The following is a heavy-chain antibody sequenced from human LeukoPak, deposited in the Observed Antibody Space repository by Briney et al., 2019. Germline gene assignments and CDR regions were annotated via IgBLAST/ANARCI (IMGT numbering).Heavy chain of an antibody. CDR2: IYYSGSI. CDR3: ARHPLSIAVATYYFDY. CDR1: GGSISRYY. Sequence: SETLSLTCTVSGGSISRYYWNWIRQLPGKGLEWIGYIYYSGSINYNPSLKSRVTISVDTSKNQFSLKLSSVTAADTAVYYCARHPLSIAVATYYFDYWGQGTLVTVSS. J-gene: IGHJ4*02. V-gene: IGHV4-59*08. D-gene: IGHD6-19*01.